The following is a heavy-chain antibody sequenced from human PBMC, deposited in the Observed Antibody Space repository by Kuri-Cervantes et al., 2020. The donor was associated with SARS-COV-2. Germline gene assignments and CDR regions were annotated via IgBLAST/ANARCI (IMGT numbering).Heavy chain of an antibody. CDR1: GYTFTGYY. V-gene: IGHV1-2*02. J-gene: IGHJ4*02. Sequence: ASVKVSCKASGYTFTGYYMRWVRQAPGQGLEWMGWINPNSGGTNYAQKFQGRVTMTRDTSISTAYMELSRLRSDGTAVYYCARDSLAVAGTLVDWGQGTLVTVSS. CDR2: INPNSGGT. D-gene: IGHD6-19*01. CDR3: ARDSLAVAGTLVD.